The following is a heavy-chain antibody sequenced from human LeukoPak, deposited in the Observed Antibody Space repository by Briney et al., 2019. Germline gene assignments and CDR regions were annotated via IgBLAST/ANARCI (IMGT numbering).Heavy chain of an antibody. V-gene: IGHV4-59*08. D-gene: IGHD6-13*01. Sequence: PSETLSLTCAVSGGSISSYYWGWIRQPPGKGLQWIGYIYYSGSTNYNPSLKSRVTISVDTSKNQFSLRLSSVTAADTAVYYCARTSQEVSSWAYFDSWGQGTLVTVSS. CDR2: IYYSGST. CDR3: ARTSQEVSSWAYFDS. CDR1: GGSISSYY. J-gene: IGHJ4*02.